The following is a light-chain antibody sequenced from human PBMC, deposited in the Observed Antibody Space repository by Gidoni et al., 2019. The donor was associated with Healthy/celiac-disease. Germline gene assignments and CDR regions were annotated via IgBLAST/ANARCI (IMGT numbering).Light chain of an antibody. J-gene: IGKJ4*01. CDR2: DAS. CDR3: QQSSNWPLT. CDR1: QSVSSY. V-gene: IGKV3-11*01. Sequence: EIVLTHSPATLSFSPGERATLTCRASQSVSSYLAWYQQKPGHAPRLLIYDASNRATGIPARFSGSGSGTDFTLTISSLEPEDFAVYYCQQSSNWPLTFGGXTKVEIK.